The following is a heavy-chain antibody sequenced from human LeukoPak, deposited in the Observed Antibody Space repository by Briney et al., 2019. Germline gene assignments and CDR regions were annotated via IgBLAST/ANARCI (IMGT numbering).Heavy chain of an antibody. D-gene: IGHD6-6*01. Sequence: GSLRLSCAASGFTLSSYSMNWVRQAPGKGLEWVSYISSSSTHIYYADSVKGRFTISRDNARNSLYLQMNSLRAEDTAIYYCARSEHSSSSFDYWGQGTLVTVSS. CDR2: ISSSSTHI. V-gene: IGHV3-21*01. CDR1: GFTLSSYS. J-gene: IGHJ4*02. CDR3: ARSEHSSSSFDY.